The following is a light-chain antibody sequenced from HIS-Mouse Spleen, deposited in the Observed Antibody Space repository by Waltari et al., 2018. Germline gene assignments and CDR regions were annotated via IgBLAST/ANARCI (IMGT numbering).Light chain of an antibody. Sequence: QSALTQPASVSGSPGQSITISCTGTSSDVGSYNLVSWYHQHPRKAPKLMIYEGSKRPSRVSNRSTGSQSGNAASLTISGLQAEDEADYYCCSYAGSSLSWVFGGGTKLTVL. CDR2: EGS. J-gene: IGLJ3*02. CDR3: CSYAGSSLSWV. CDR1: SSDVGSYNL. V-gene: IGLV2-23*01.